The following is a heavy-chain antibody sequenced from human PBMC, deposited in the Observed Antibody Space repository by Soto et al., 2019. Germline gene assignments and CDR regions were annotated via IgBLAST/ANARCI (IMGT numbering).Heavy chain of an antibody. CDR2: ISYDGSNK. V-gene: IGHV3-30-3*01. D-gene: IGHD4-17*01. CDR1: GFTSSSYA. CDR3: ARDRTTVTTPNYYYYYGMDV. J-gene: IGHJ6*02. Sequence: PGGSLRLSCAASGFTSSSYAMHWVRQAPGKGLEWVAVISYDGSNKYYADSVKGRFTISRDNSKNTLYLQMNSLRAEDTAVYYCARDRTTVTTPNYYYYYGMDVWGQGTTVTVSS.